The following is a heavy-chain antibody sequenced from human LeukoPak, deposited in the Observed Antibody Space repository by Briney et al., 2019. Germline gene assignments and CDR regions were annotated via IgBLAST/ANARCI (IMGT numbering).Heavy chain of an antibody. J-gene: IGHJ4*02. CDR1: GFIFSSYG. D-gene: IGHD6-13*01. Sequence: GGSLRLSCVTSGFIFSSYGMHRVRQAPDKGLEWVAVVSDDGSNKYYTDSVRGRFTISRDNSKNTLYLQMNSLRREDTAVYYCAKDLSSWNDYWGQGTLVTVSS. CDR3: AKDLSSWNDY. CDR2: VSDDGSNK. V-gene: IGHV3-30*18.